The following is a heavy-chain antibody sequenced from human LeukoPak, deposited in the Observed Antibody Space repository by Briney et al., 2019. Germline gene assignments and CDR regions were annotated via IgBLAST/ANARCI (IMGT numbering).Heavy chain of an antibody. D-gene: IGHD3-16*02. CDR1: GYIFPNYW. V-gene: IGHV5-51*01. CDR3: ARSRAEKVPVWGSYRHHDAFDI. J-gene: IGHJ3*02. Sequence: GESLQISCQGSGYIFPNYWIGWVRQLPGKGLEWMGIIYPGDSDTTYKPSFQGQVTISADKSISTAYLQWSSLKASDTAMYYCARSRAEKVPVWGSYRHHDAFDIWGQGTRVTVSP. CDR2: IYPGDSDT.